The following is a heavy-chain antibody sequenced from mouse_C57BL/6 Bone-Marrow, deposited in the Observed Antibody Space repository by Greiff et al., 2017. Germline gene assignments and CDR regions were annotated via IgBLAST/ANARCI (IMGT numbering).Heavy chain of an antibody. CDR1: GYTFTSYG. V-gene: IGHV1-81*01. Sequence: QVQLQQSGAELVRPGASVKLSCKASGYTFTSYGISWVKQRTGQGLEWIGEIYPRSGNTYYNAKFKGKATLTADKSSSTASMELRSPTSEDSAVCFWARFYDSCDGFAYWGQGTLVTVSA. CDR3: ARFYDSCDGFAY. CDR2: IYPRSGNT. J-gene: IGHJ3*01. D-gene: IGHD2-12*01.